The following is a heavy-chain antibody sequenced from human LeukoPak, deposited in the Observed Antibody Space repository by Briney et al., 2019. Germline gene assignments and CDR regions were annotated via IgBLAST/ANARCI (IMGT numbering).Heavy chain of an antibody. Sequence: SETLSLTCAVYGGSFSGYYWSWIRQPPGKGLEWIGSIFHSGSSFYNPSLESRVTISVDTSKNQFSLKLSSVTAADTALYFCARPAVSGTSPDWYFDLWGRGTLVTVSS. V-gene: IGHV4-34*12. CDR2: IFHSGSS. CDR1: GGSFSGYY. D-gene: IGHD6-19*01. J-gene: IGHJ2*01. CDR3: ARPAVSGTSPDWYFDL.